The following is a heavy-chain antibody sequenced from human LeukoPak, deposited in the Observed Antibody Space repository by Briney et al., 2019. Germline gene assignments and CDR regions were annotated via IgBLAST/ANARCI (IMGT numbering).Heavy chain of an antibody. V-gene: IGHV1-2*02. J-gene: IGHJ6*03. CDR1: GYTFTSYY. Sequence: ASVTVSCKASGYTFTSYYMHWVRQAPGQGLEWMGWINPSSGRTNYAQNFQDRVAMTRDTSISTAYMELSSLRSDDTAVYYCARGSSIHVLLYHYYYMDVWGKGTTVAVSS. CDR3: ARGSSIHVLLYHYYYMDV. CDR2: INPSSGRT. D-gene: IGHD2-2*01.